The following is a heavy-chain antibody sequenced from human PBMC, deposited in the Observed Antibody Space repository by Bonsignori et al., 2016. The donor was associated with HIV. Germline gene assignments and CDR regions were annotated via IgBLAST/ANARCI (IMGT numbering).Heavy chain of an antibody. V-gene: IGHV3-21*01. CDR2: ISSSSSYI. CDR1: GFTFSSYS. CDR3: AGNVDYYGSGSPPGDV. D-gene: IGHD3-10*01. Sequence: GGSLRLFCAASGFTFSSYSMNWVRQAPGKGLEWVSSISSSSSYIYYADSVKGRFTISRDNAKNSLYLQMNSLRAEDTAVYYCAGNVDYYGSGSPPGDVWGKGTTVTVSS. J-gene: IGHJ6*04.